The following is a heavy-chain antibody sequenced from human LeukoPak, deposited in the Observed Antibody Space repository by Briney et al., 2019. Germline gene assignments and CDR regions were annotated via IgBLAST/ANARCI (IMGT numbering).Heavy chain of an antibody. CDR3: ARERPGSTPPIYYYYYYGMDV. D-gene: IGHD2-2*01. CDR1: GGTFSSYA. J-gene: IGHJ6*02. V-gene: IGHV1-69*04. Sequence: SVKVSCKASGGTFSSYAISWVRQAPGQGLEWMGRIIPILGIANYAQKFQGRVTITADKSTSTAYMELSSLRSEDTAVYYCARERPGSTPPIYYYYYYGMDVWGQGTTVTVSS. CDR2: IIPILGIA.